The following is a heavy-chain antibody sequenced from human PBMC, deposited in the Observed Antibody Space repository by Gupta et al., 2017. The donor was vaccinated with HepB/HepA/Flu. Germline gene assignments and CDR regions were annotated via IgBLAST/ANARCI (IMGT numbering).Heavy chain of an antibody. CDR2: ISPIFGTP. V-gene: IGHV1-69*01. CDR1: GGTFSTHV. Sequence: QVXLVQSGTEVKKPGSSVKVSCKASGGTFSTHVISWVRQAPGQELEWMGGISPIFGTPNYAQKFQGRVTITADESTSTAYLELNSLRFEDTAVYYCARAFYLDVWGKGTTVIVSS. J-gene: IGHJ6*03. CDR3: ARAFYLDV.